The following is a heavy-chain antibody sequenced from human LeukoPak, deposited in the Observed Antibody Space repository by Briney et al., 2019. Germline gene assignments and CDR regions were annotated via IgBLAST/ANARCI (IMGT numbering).Heavy chain of an antibody. Sequence: SETLSLTCTVSGGSISSSSYYWGWIRQPPGKGLEWIGSISYSGSTHYNPSLKSRVTISVDTSKNQFSLKLGSVAATDTAVYYCARRPVRATGSFDYWGQGTLVTVSS. CDR3: ARRPVRATGSFDY. J-gene: IGHJ4*02. CDR2: ISYSGST. V-gene: IGHV4-39*01. CDR1: GGSISSSSYY. D-gene: IGHD1-26*01.